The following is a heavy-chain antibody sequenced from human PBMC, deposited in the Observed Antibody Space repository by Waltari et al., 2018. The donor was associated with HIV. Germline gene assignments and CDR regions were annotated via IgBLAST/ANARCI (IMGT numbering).Heavy chain of an antibody. CDR2: INAGNGNT. CDR1: GYTFTSYA. V-gene: IGHV1-3*01. D-gene: IGHD2-2*01. J-gene: IGHJ2*01. CDR3: ARGPGYCSSTSCSFDWYFDL. Sequence: QVQLVQSGAEVKKPGASVKVSCKASGYTFTSYAMHWVRQAPGQRLEWMGWINAGNGNTKYSQKFQGRVTITRDTSASTAYMELSSLRSEDTAVYYCARGPGYCSSTSCSFDWYFDLWGRGTLVTVSS.